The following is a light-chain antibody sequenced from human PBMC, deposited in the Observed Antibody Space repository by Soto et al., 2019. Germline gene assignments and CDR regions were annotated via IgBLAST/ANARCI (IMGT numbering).Light chain of an antibody. CDR3: QQRSNWPL. CDR2: DAS. Sequence: EIVMTQSPATLSVSPGERATLSCRASQSVPRSYLAWYQQKPGQAPRLLIYDASNRATGIPARFSGSGSGTDFTLTISSLEPEDFAVYYCQQRSNWPLFGGGTKV. CDR1: QSVPRSY. J-gene: IGKJ4*01. V-gene: IGKV3-11*01.